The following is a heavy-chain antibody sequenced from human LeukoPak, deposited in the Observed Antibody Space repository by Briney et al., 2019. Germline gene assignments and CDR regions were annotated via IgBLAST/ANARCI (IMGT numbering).Heavy chain of an antibody. J-gene: IGHJ5*02. Sequence: EASVKVSCKVSGYTLTELSMHWVRQAPGKGLEWMGGFDPEDGETIYAQKFQGRVTMTEDTSTDTAYMELSSLRSEDTAVYYCATDTYYYDSSGYYSFDPWGQGTLVTVSS. CDR1: GYTLTELS. D-gene: IGHD3-22*01. CDR3: ATDTYYYDSSGYYSFDP. CDR2: FDPEDGET. V-gene: IGHV1-24*01.